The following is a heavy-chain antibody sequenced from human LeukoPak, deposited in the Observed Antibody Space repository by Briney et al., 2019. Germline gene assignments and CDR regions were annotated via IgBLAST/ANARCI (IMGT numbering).Heavy chain of an antibody. D-gene: IGHD3-16*02. J-gene: IGHJ4*02. V-gene: IGHV3-7*01. Sequence: GGSLRLSCAASGFSFTIYSMNWVRQAPGKGLEWVANIKQDGSEKYYVDSVKGRFTISRDNAKNSLYLQMNSLRAEDTAVYYCARLGFYDYVWGSYRYPDYWGQGTLVTVSS. CDR3: ARLGFYDYVWGSYRYPDY. CDR1: GFSFTIYS. CDR2: IKQDGSEK.